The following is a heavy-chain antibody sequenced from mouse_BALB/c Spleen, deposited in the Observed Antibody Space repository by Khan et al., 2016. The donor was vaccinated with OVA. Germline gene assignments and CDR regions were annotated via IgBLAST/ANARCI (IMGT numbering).Heavy chain of an antibody. CDR2: IDPSTGYT. V-gene: IGHV1-7*01. CDR1: GYTFTTYW. Sequence: QVQLKQSGAELAKPGASVKMSCKASGYTFTTYWMHWVKQRPGQGLEWIGYIDPSTGYTEYNQKFKDKATLTTDTSSSTAYMQLSSLTSEDSEVYYCARRGLYGIIAYWGQGTLVTVSA. CDR3: ARRGLYGIIAY. D-gene: IGHD2-1*01. J-gene: IGHJ3*01.